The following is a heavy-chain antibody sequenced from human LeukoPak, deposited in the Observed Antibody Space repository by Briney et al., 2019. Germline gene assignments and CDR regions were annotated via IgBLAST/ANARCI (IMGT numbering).Heavy chain of an antibody. D-gene: IGHD3-22*01. Sequence: PSETLSLTCTVSGGSISSYYWSWVRQAPGKGLEWVATIKQDGSDEYYVDSVKGRFTISRDNAKNSLHLQIDGLRAEDTAVYHCARKLYYYDTSPAGWFDPWGQGTLVTVSS. CDR1: GGSISSYY. CDR2: IKQDGSDE. J-gene: IGHJ5*02. CDR3: ARKLYYYDTSPAGWFDP. V-gene: IGHV3-7*01.